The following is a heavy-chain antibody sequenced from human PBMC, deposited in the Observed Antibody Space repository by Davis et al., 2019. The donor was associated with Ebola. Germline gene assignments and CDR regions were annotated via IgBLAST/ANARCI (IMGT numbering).Heavy chain of an antibody. CDR3: ARGYTTWFDP. D-gene: IGHD1-26*01. CDR1: GGSFSGYY. CDR2: INHSGST. Sequence: MPGGSLRLSCAVYGGSFSGYYRSWIRQPPGKGLEWIGEINHSGSTNYNPSLKSRATISVDTSKNQFSLKLSSVTAADTAVYYCARGYTTWFDPWGQGTLVTVSS. J-gene: IGHJ5*02. V-gene: IGHV4-34*01.